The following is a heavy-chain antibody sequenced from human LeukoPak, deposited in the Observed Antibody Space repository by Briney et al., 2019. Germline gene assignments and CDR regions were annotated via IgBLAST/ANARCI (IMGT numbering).Heavy chain of an antibody. Sequence: SETLSLTCTVSVASISRGSFYWNWIRQPAGKGLEWVGRSYSSGSYNYNPSLKSRVTISVDTSKNQFSLKLTSVTATDTAVYYCARAYSPTDYFDYWGQGTLVTVSS. J-gene: IGHJ4*02. D-gene: IGHD6-13*01. CDR2: SYSSGSY. V-gene: IGHV4-61*02. CDR3: ARAYSPTDYFDY. CDR1: VASISRGSFY.